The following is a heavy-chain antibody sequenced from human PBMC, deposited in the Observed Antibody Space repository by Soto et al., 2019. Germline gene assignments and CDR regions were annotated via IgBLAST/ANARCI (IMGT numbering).Heavy chain of an antibody. Sequence: EVQLLESGGGLVQPGGSLRLSCAASGFTFSSYAMSWVRQAPGKGLEWVSGISSSGGSTYYADSVKGRFTISRDNSKNTLYLQMNSLRAEDTAVYYCAKGGGDYGSGIYPFWYWGQGTLVTVSS. V-gene: IGHV3-23*01. CDR1: GFTFSSYA. CDR2: ISSSGGST. CDR3: AKGGGDYGSGIYPFWY. J-gene: IGHJ4*02. D-gene: IGHD3-10*01.